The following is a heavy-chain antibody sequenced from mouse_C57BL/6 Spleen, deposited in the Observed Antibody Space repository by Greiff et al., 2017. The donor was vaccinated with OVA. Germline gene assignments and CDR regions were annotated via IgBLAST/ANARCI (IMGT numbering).Heavy chain of an antibody. CDR3: AGTTVVQGGFAY. V-gene: IGHV1-19*01. J-gene: IGHJ3*01. CDR2: INPYNGGT. Sequence: EVQLQQSGPVLVKPGASVKMSCKASGYTFTDYYMNWVKQSHGKSLEWIGVINPYNGGTSYNQKFKGKATLTVDKSSSTAYMELNSLTSEDSAVYYCAGTTVVQGGFAYWGQGTLVTVSA. D-gene: IGHD1-1*01. CDR1: GYTFTDYY.